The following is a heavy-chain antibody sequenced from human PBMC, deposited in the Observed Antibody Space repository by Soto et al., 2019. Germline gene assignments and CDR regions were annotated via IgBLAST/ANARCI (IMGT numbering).Heavy chain of an antibody. CDR2: INAGNGNT. Sequence: ASVKVSCKASGYTFTSYAMHWVRQAPGQRLEWMGWINAGNGNTKYSQKFQGRVTITRDTSASTAYMELSSLRSEDTAVYYCARLNTLIAAAGSSYYYYYMDVWGKGTTVTVSS. CDR1: GYTFTSYA. J-gene: IGHJ6*03. CDR3: ARLNTLIAAAGSSYYYYYMDV. V-gene: IGHV1-3*01. D-gene: IGHD6-13*01.